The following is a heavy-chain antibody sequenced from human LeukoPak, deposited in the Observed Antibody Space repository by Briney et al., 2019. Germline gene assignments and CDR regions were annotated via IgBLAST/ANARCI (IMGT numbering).Heavy chain of an antibody. J-gene: IGHJ4*02. CDR2: ISSSGSTI. CDR1: GFTVSSNS. V-gene: IGHV3-48*04. CDR3: ARDGGPAYSSSWYLY. Sequence: GGSLRLSCTVSGFTVSSNSMNWVRQAPGKGLEWVSYISSSGSTIYYADSVKGRFTISRDNAKNSLYLQMNSLRAEDTAVYYCARDGGPAYSSSWYLYWGQGTLVTVSS. D-gene: IGHD6-13*01.